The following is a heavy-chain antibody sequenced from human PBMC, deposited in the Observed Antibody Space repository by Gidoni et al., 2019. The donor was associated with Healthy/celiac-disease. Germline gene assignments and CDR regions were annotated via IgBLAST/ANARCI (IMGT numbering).Heavy chain of an antibody. V-gene: IGHV4-38-2*02. Sequence: QVQLQESGPGLVKPSETLSLTCAVSGYSISSGDYWGWIRQPPGKGLEWIGSIYHTGSTYYNPSLKSRVTISVDTSKNQFALKLSSVTAADTAVYYCARDSYGDYVWNFDLWGRGTLVTVSS. CDR2: IYHTGST. J-gene: IGHJ2*01. D-gene: IGHD4-17*01. CDR3: ARDSYGDYVWNFDL. CDR1: GYSISSGDY.